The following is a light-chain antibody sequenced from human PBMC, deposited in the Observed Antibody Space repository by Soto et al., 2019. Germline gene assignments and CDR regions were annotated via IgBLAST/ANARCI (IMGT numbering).Light chain of an antibody. J-gene: IGKJ1*01. CDR2: DAS. V-gene: IGKV3-11*01. CDR3: QQRSNWPPT. Sequence: EIVLTQSPATLSLSPGERATLSCRASQSVSSYLAWYQQKPGQAPMLLIYDASNRATGIPVRFSGSGSGTDFTLTISSLEPEDFAVYYCQQRSNWPPTFGQGTKVDIK. CDR1: QSVSSY.